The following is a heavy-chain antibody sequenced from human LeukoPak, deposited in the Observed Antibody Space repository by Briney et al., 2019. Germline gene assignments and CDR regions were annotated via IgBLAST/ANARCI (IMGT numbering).Heavy chain of an antibody. V-gene: IGHV3-66*03. Sequence: GGSLRLSCAASGFTFSSYSMNWVRQAPGKGLEWVSFIYSDNTHYSDSVKGRFTISRDNSKNTLYLQMNSLRAEDTAVYYCAKDGSSGFNYYMDVWGKGTTVTVSS. J-gene: IGHJ6*03. CDR1: GFTFSSYS. D-gene: IGHD6-19*01. CDR2: IYSDNT. CDR3: AKDGSSGFNYYMDV.